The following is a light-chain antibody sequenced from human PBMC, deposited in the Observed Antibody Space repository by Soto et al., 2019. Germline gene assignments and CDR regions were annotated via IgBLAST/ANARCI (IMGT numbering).Light chain of an antibody. J-gene: IGKJ1*01. Sequence: DIQMTQSPSTLSASVGDRVTITCRASQSISSWLAWYQQKPGKAPKLLIYDASSLESGVPSRFSGSGSGTEFTLTISSLQPDDFATYYCKQYNSYSTSGQGTKVDIK. CDR3: KQYNSYST. CDR1: QSISSW. V-gene: IGKV1-5*01. CDR2: DAS.